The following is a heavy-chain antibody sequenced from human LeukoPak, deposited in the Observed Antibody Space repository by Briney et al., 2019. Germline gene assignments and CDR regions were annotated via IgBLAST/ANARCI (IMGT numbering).Heavy chain of an antibody. CDR1: GGSVNHYY. J-gene: IGHJ2*01. CDR2: IYYSGSA. CDR3: AIHASLDR. V-gene: IGHV4-59*08. Sequence: SETLSLTCTVSGGSVNHYYWSWIRQPPGKGLEWIGYIYYSGSANYNPSLKSRVTISVDTSKNQISMKLSSLTAADTAVYYCAIHASLDRGGRGTLVTVSS.